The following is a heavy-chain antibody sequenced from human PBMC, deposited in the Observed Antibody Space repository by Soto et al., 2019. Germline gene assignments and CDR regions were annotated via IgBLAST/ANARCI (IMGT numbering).Heavy chain of an antibody. V-gene: IGHV1-69*13. D-gene: IGHD6-13*01. CDR3: ARGSIAAAGYNWFDT. CDR2: IIPIFGTA. CDR1: GGTFSSYA. Sequence: ASVKVSCKASGGTFSSYAISWVRQAPGQGLEWMGGIIPIFGTANYAQKFQGRVTITADESTSTAYMELSSLRSEDTAVYYCARGSIAAAGYNWFDTWGQGTLVTVSS. J-gene: IGHJ5*02.